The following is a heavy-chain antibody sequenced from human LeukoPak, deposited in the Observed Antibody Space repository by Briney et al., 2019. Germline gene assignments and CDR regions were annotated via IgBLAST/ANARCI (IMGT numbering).Heavy chain of an antibody. J-gene: IGHJ4*02. Sequence: PSETLSLTCTVSGGSISSYYWSWIRQPPGKGLEWIGYIYYSGSTNYNPSLKSRVTISVDTSKNQFSLELSSVTAADTAVYYCARTDLGEQQPPYFNYWGQGTLVTVSS. CDR3: ARTDLGEQQPPYFNY. CDR2: IYYSGST. V-gene: IGHV4-59*01. CDR1: GGSISSYY. D-gene: IGHD6-13*01.